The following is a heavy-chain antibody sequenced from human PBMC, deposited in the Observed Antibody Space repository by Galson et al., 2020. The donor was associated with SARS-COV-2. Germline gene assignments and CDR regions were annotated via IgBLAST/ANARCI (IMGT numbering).Heavy chain of an antibody. V-gene: IGHV3-33*01. CDR2: IWYDGSNK. D-gene: IGHD6-19*01. Sequence: TGGSLRLSCAASGFTFSSYGMHWVRQAPGKGLEWVAVIWYDGSNKYYADSVKGRFTISRENSKNTLYLQMSSLRAEDTAVYYCARDPAGVGNGWGWSFDYRGQGAQVADSS. J-gene: IGHJ4*02. CDR1: GFTFSSYG. CDR3: ARDPAGVGNGWGWSFDY.